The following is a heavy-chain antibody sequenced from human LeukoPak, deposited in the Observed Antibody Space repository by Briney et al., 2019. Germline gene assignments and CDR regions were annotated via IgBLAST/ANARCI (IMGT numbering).Heavy chain of an antibody. D-gene: IGHD3-22*01. J-gene: IGHJ1*01. CDR1: GGSISSYY. Sequence: NPSETLSLTCTVSGGSISSYYWSSIRQPPGKGLEWIGSGSTYYNPSLKSRVTISVDTSKNQFSLKLSSVTAADTAVYFCASPRGDDSGGYYTWYFHHWGQGILVTVSS. CDR3: ASPRGDDSGGYYTWYFHH. CDR2: GST. V-gene: IGHV4-4*09.